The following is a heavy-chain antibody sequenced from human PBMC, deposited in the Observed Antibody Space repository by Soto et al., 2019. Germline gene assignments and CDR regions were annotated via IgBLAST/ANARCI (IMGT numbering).Heavy chain of an antibody. CDR2: INHSGST. CDR1: GGSFSGYY. Sequence: QVQLQQWGAGLLKPSETLSLTCAVYGGSFSGYYWSWIRQPPGKGLEWIGEINHSGSTNYNPSLKSRVTISVDTSKNKFSLKLSSVTAADTAVYYCARDLRGFSGYEPYWGQGTLVTVSS. J-gene: IGHJ4*02. V-gene: IGHV4-34*01. D-gene: IGHD5-12*01. CDR3: ARDLRGFSGYEPY.